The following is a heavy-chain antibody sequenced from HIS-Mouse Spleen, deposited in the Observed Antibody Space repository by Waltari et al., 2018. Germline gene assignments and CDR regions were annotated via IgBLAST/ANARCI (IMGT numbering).Heavy chain of an antibody. CDR1: GFTFSSYW. V-gene: IGHV3-7*01. D-gene: IGHD7-27*01. J-gene: IGHJ4*02. CDR3: ARDGGTGDFDY. CDR2: IRKDGSEK. Sequence: EVQLVESGGGLVQPGGSLRLSCAASGFTFSSYWMSWVRQAPGKGQEWVANIRKDGSEKYYVDSVKGRFTISRDNAKNSLYLQMNSLRAEDTAVYYCARDGGTGDFDYWGQGTLVTVSS.